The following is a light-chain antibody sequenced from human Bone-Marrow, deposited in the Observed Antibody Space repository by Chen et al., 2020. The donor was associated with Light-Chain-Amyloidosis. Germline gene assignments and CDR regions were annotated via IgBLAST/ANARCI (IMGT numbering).Light chain of an antibody. CDR3: SSYTRSSTWL. CDR2: DVS. Sequence: QSALTQPASASGSPGPSFTISCTGTSSDVGGYNYVSWYQQNPGTAPKLVIFDVSYRPSGISNRFSGSKSGNTASLTISGLQAEDEADYYCSSYTRSSTWLFGGGTRLTVL. CDR1: SSDVGGYNY. V-gene: IGLV2-14*03. J-gene: IGLJ3*02.